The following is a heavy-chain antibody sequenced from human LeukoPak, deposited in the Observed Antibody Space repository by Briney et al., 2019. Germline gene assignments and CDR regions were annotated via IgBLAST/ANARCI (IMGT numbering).Heavy chain of an antibody. CDR2: ITSSSSYI. Sequence: GGSLRLSCAASGFTFSRYSMNWVRQAPGKGLEWVSSITSSSSYIYYADSVKGRFTISRDNAKNSLYLQMNGLRAEDTALYYCARVGARLGAFDIWGQGTMVTVSS. CDR3: ARVGARLGAFDI. CDR1: GFTFSRYS. V-gene: IGHV3-21*01. J-gene: IGHJ3*02. D-gene: IGHD6-25*01.